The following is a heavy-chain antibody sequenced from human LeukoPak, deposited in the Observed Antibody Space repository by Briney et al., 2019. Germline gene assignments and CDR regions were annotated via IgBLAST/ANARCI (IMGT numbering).Heavy chain of an antibody. CDR3: ARGYYDSSGYWHNYYYYYGMDV. D-gene: IGHD3-22*01. CDR1: GGSFSGYY. Sequence: KPSETLSLTCAVYGGSFSGYYWSWIRQPPGKGLEWIGEINHSGSTNYNPSLKSRVTISVDTSKNQFSLKLSSVTAADTAVYYCARGYYDSSGYWHNYYYYYGMDVWGQGTTVTVSS. V-gene: IGHV4-34*01. CDR2: INHSGST. J-gene: IGHJ6*02.